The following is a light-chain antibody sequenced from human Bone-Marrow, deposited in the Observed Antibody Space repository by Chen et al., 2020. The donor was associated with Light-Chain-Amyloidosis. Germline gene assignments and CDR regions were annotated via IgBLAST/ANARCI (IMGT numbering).Light chain of an antibody. V-gene: IGLV1-40*01. Sequence: QSVLTQPPSVSGAPGQRVTISCPWTSSNIGAGYDGHWYQQLPGTAPKLLIYGNDNRPSGVPDRFSASKSGTSASLAITGLQAEDEADYYCQSYDTTLSGSVFGGGTKLTVL. CDR3: QSYDTTLSGSV. CDR2: GND. J-gene: IGLJ3*02. CDR1: SSNIGAGYD.